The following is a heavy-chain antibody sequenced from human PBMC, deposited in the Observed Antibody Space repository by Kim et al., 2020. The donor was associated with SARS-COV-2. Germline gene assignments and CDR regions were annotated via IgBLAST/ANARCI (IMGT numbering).Heavy chain of an antibody. J-gene: IGHJ4*02. D-gene: IGHD4-17*01. CDR2: INPAGTKK. CDR3: ARDVSYGASDY. V-gene: IGHV3-7*01. Sequence: GGSLRLSCAASGFTFSNSWMTWVRQAPGKGLEWVAEINPAGTKKDYVGSVEGRFTISRDNADNSLYLQMNSLRGEDTAVYYCARDVSYGASDYWGQGTLVTVSS. CDR1: GFTFSNSW.